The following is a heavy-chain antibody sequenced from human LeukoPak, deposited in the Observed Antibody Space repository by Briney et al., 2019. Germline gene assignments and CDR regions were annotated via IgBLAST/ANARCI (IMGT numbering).Heavy chain of an antibody. V-gene: IGHV1-8*03. J-gene: IGHJ4*02. D-gene: IGHD1-26*01. CDR2: MNPNSGNT. CDR1: GYTFTSYD. Sequence: EASVKVSCKASGYTFTSYDISWVRQATGQGLEWMGWMNPNSGNTGYAQKFQGRVTITRNTSISTAYMELSSLRSEDTAVYYCARKYFGSSSDYWGQGTLVTVSS. CDR3: ARKYFGSSSDY.